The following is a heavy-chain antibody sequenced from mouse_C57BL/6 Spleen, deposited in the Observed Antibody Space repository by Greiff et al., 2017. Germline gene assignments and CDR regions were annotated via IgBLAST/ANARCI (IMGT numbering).Heavy chain of an antibody. D-gene: IGHD1-1*01. V-gene: IGHV14-3*01. Sequence: EVQLQQSVAELVRPGASVKLSCTASGFNIKNTYMHWVKQRPEQGLEWIGRIGPANGNSKYAPEVQCKATITADTSSNTGYLQLRSLTSEDTDIYFCDYYGSSYAMDYWGQGTSVTVSS. J-gene: IGHJ4*01. CDR2: IGPANGNS. CDR1: GFNIKNTY. CDR3: DYYGSSYAMDY.